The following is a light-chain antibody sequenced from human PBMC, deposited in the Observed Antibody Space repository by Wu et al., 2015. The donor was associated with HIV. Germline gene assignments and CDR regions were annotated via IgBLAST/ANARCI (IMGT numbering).Light chain of an antibody. Sequence: EIVLTQSPGTPSLSPGERATLSCRASQTVGSRYLAWYQQRPGQAPRLLMYATSSRATGIPDRLSGSGSGTDFTLTISRLEPEDFAVYYCQQYGSSPYTFGQGAKLEIK. J-gene: IGKJ2*01. CDR1: QTVGSRY. CDR2: ATS. V-gene: IGKV3-20*01. CDR3: QQYGSSPYT.